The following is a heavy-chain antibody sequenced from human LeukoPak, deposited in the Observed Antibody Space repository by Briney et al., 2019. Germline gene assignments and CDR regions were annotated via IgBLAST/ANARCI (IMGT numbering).Heavy chain of an antibody. Sequence: PGGSLRLSCAASGFTFSSYSTNWVRQAPGKGLEWVSSISSSSSYIYYADSVKGRFTISRDNAKNSLYLQMNSLRAEDTAVYYCARCKQLVRDYYYGMDVWGQGTTVTVSS. CDR3: ARCKQLVRDYYYGMDV. CDR1: GFTFSSYS. D-gene: IGHD6-13*01. CDR2: ISSSSSYI. V-gene: IGHV3-21*01. J-gene: IGHJ6*02.